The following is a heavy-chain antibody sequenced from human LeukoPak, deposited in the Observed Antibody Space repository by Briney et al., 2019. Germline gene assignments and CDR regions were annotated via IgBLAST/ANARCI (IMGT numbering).Heavy chain of an antibody. J-gene: IGHJ3*02. V-gene: IGHV1-2*02. CDR2: INPNNGGT. Sequence: ASVKVSCKASGYTFTGYYMHWVRQAPRQGLEWMGWINPNNGGTTYAQKFQGRVTMTRDTSITTAYMELSRLRSDDTAVYYCARGGVEYCSSTTCHDAFDIWGQGTMVTFSS. CDR3: ARGGVEYCSSTTCHDAFDI. CDR1: GYTFTGYY. D-gene: IGHD2-2*01.